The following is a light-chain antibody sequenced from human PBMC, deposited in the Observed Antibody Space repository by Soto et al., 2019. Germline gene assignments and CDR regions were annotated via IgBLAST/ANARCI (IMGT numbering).Light chain of an antibody. CDR3: QHSYRTPHS. CDR1: QGVSSY. J-gene: IGKJ2*03. Sequence: DIQMTQSPSSLSASVGDRVTITCRASQGVSSYLLWYQQIQGRAPKLLIYAASNLLSGVTSRFRGSGSVTNFTITISSLQTADFATYCCQHSYRTPHSVGQGPKMETK. CDR2: AAS. V-gene: IGKV1-39*01.